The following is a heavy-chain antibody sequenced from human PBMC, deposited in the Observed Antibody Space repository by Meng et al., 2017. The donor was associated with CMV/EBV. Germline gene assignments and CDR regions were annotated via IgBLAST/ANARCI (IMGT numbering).Heavy chain of an antibody. CDR1: GGAFSGYY. Sequence: YGGAFSGYYWSWIRQPPGKGLEWNGEINHSGSTNYNPSRKSRVTISVDTSKNQFSLKLSSVTAADTAVYYCARGRPPGYSYGGYFDYWGQGTLVTVSS. CDR2: INHSGST. CDR3: ARGRPPGYSYGGYFDY. D-gene: IGHD5-18*01. V-gene: IGHV4-34*01. J-gene: IGHJ4*02.